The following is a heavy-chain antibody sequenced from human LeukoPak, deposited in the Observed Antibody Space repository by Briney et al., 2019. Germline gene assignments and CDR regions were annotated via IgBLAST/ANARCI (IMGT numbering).Heavy chain of an antibody. Sequence: GGSLRLSCAASGFTFSSYSMNWVRQAPGKGLEWVSSISSSSSYIYYADSVKGRFTISRDNAKNPLYLQMNSLRAEDTAVYYCARDGAGDAFDIWGQGTMVTVSS. J-gene: IGHJ3*02. CDR1: GFTFSSYS. V-gene: IGHV3-21*01. D-gene: IGHD6-19*01. CDR2: ISSSSSYI. CDR3: ARDGAGDAFDI.